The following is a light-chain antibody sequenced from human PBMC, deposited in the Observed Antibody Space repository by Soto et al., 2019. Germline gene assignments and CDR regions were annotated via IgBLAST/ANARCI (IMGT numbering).Light chain of an antibody. CDR3: QQYQNSPWT. CDR2: WAS. J-gene: IGKJ1*01. CDR1: QSVIHTSNNKSY. Sequence: DIVMTQSPDSLAVSLGERATINCKSSQSVIHTSNNKSYLAWYQQKAGQPPELLLYWASARDSGVPDRFSGSGSGTDFTLTISSLQAEDVAVYYCQQYQNSPWTFGQGTKVDIK. V-gene: IGKV4-1*01.